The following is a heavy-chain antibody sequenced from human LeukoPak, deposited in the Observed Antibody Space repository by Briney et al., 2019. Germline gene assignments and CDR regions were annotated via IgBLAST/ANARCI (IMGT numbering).Heavy chain of an antibody. V-gene: IGHV3-11*05. CDR3: ARDFIHRSGEANY. J-gene: IGHJ4*02. CDR1: GFTVSSNY. CDR2: ISSSSSST. D-gene: IGHD3-22*01. Sequence: GGSLRLSCAASGFTVSSNYMSWVRQAPGKGLEWISYISSSSSSTNYADSVKGRFTISRDNPKNSLYLLMNSLRAEDTAMYYCARDFIHRSGEANYWGQGTLVTVSS.